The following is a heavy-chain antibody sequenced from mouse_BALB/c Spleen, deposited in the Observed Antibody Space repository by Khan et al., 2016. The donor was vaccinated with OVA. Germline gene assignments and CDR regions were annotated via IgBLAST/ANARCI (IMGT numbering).Heavy chain of an antibody. V-gene: IGHV3-6*02. D-gene: IGHD3-3*01. Sequence: QLQESGPGLVKPSQSLSLTCSVTGYSITSGYYWHWIRQFPGNKLEWMGYKVYDGSNNYNPSLKNRISITRDTSKQQFFLQLNHVTTEDTAPYYCARGGRWLAHWGHGTLVTVSA. CDR1: GYSITSGYY. CDR3: ARGGRWLAH. CDR2: KVYDGSN. J-gene: IGHJ3*01.